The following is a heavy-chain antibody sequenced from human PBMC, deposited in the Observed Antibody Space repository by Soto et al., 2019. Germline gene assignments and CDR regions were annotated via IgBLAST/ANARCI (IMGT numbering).Heavy chain of an antibody. D-gene: IGHD2-21*02. CDR3: ARDYCGGDCYDFDY. J-gene: IGHJ4*02. CDR2: IKQDGSEK. CDR1: GFTFSSYW. Sequence: GGSLRLPCAASGFTFSSYWMSWVRQAPGKGLEWVANIKQDGSEKYYVDSVKGRFTISRDNAKNSLYLKMNSLRAEDTAVYYCARDYCGGDCYDFDYWGQGTLVTVSS. V-gene: IGHV3-7*01.